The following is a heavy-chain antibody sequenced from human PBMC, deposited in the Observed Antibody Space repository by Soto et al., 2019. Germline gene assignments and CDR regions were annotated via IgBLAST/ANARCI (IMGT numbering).Heavy chain of an antibody. V-gene: IGHV3-53*01. CDR1: GFTVSNNY. D-gene: IGHD3-10*01. CDR3: GTYRGGGGY. CDR2: IYSGGYT. J-gene: IGHJ4*02. Sequence: EVQLVESGGGLIQPGGSLRLSCAVSGFTVSNNYMSWVRQAPGKGLEGVSVIYSGGYTAYGDSVKGRFTISRDNSKNTLILQKNSLRPADPGVFFWGTYRGGGGYWGQGTLVTVSS.